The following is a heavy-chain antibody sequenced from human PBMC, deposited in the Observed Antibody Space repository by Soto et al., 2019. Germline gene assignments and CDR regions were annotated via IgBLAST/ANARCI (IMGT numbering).Heavy chain of an antibody. CDR1: GFTVSSNY. Sequence: EVQLVESGGGLVQPGGSLRLSCAASGFTVSSNYMSWVRQAPGKGLEWVSVIYSGGSTYYADSVKGRFTISRDNSKNTLYLQMNSLRAEDTAVYYCARTYYDYVWGSYRLRYFDYWGQGTLVTVSS. CDR3: ARTYYDYVWGSYRLRYFDY. CDR2: IYSGGST. V-gene: IGHV3-66*01. J-gene: IGHJ4*02. D-gene: IGHD3-16*02.